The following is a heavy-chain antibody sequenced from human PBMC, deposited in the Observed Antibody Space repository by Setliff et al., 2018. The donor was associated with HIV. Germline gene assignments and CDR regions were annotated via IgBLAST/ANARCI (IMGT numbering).Heavy chain of an antibody. CDR3: AGSILTGYYTFGADY. V-gene: IGHV1-69*05. CDR1: GGTFSSYA. Sequence: SVKVSCKASGGTFSSYAISWVRQATGQGLEWMGGIIPIFGTTNYAQKFQGRVTITTDETTTTAYMELNSLRSEDTALYDFAGSILTGYYTFGADYWGQGTLVTVSS. J-gene: IGHJ4*02. D-gene: IGHD3-9*01. CDR2: IIPIFGTT.